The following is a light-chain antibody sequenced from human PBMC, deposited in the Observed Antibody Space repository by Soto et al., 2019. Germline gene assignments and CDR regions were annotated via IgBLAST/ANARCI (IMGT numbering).Light chain of an antibody. V-gene: IGLV1-47*01. CDR2: RNN. J-gene: IGLJ3*02. Sequence: QSVLTQPPSASGTPGQRVTISCSGSSSNIGSNYVYWYQQLPGTAPKLLIYRNNQRPSGVPDRFSGSKSGNSASLAISGIRSEDEADYYCAAWDDSLSGWVFGGGTKLTVL. CDR1: SSNIGSNY. CDR3: AAWDDSLSGWV.